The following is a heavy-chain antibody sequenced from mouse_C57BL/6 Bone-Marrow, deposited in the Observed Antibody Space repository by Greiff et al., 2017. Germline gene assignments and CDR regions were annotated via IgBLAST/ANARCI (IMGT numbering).Heavy chain of an antibody. Sequence: QVQLQQPGAGLVRPGTSVKLSCKASGYTFTSYWMHWVKQRPGQGLEWIGVIDPSDSYTNYNQKFKGKATLTVDTSSSTAYMQLSSLTSEDSAVYYCARSDWDGYFAYWGQGTTLTVSS. CDR1: GYTFTSYW. J-gene: IGHJ2*01. D-gene: IGHD4-1*01. V-gene: IGHV1-59*01. CDR2: IDPSDSYT. CDR3: ARSDWDGYFAY.